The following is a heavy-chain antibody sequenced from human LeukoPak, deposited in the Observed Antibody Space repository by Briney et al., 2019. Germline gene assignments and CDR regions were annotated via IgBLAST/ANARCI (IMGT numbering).Heavy chain of an antibody. V-gene: IGHV1-18*01. CDR3: ARCGSAVTTHFSH. CDR2: ISASDGTT. CDR1: GYSFSIYG. J-gene: IGHJ4*02. Sequence: ASVKVSCKASGYSFSIYGITWARQAPGQGLEYLGWISASDGTTNYAQKVQDRVTMTTDTSTSTAYLELRSLRSEDTAVYYCARCGSAVTTHFSHWGQGTLVTVSS. D-gene: IGHD4-17*01.